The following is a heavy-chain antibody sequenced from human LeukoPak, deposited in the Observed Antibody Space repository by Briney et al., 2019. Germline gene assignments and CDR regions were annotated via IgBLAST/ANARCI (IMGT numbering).Heavy chain of an antibody. CDR2: IRSSGGTI. D-gene: IGHD5-24*01. V-gene: IGHV3-48*03. J-gene: IGHJ4*02. CDR1: GFTFSSNE. CDR3: ERNLCEIGTRVAYCYFDF. Sequence: PGGSLRLSCAAPGFTFSSNEMNGVRQAPGKGLEWVSYIRSSGGTIHHAESVKGRFTISRDNAKNALYLKMSSQRAEDTAVYYYERNLCEIGTRVAYCYFDFWGQGTLVTVSS.